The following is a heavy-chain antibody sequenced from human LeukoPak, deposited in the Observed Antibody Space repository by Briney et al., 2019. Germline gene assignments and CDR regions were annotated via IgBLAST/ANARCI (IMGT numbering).Heavy chain of an antibody. CDR1: GYSFTSYW. CDR2: IYPGDSDT. V-gene: IGHV5-51*01. CDR3: ARVGRGLVVTHRYAFDI. Sequence: GESLKISCKGSGYSFTSYWIGWVRQMPGKGLEWMGIIYPGDSDTRYSPSFQGQVTISADKSISTAYLQWSSLKASDTAMYYCARVGRGLVVTHRYAFDIWGQGTMVTVSS. J-gene: IGHJ3*02. D-gene: IGHD2-21*02.